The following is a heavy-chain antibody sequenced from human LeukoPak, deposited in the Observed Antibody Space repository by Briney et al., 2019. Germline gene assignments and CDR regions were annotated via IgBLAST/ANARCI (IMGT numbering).Heavy chain of an antibody. D-gene: IGHD1-1*01. V-gene: IGHV3-33*01. CDR3: ARDGPTYRDGLDV. CDR1: GFTFSNYG. CDR2: IWNDGSNK. J-gene: IGHJ6*02. Sequence: GSLILSCAASGFTFSNYGMHWVRQAPGKGLEWVTFIWNDGSNKYYAASVKGRFTISRDNSKNTLYLQLNSLRAEDTAVYYCARDGPTYRDGLDVWGQGTTVTVSS.